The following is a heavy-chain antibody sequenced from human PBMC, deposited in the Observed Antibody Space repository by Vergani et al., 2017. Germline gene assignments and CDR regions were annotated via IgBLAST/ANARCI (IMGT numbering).Heavy chain of an antibody. CDR3: ARDVWDCSVISCSLRAGEFYYMDV. D-gene: IGHD3-16*01. J-gene: IGHJ6*03. Sequence: QVQLVESGGGVVQPGTSLRLSCEASGFKFSQFGMHWVRQGPGKGLEWVAFIAYDGSKTQYADSEKGRVTISRDNSKNTVGLEMSSLRVDDTATYYCARDVWDCSVISCSLRAGEFYYMDVWGQGTTVTVSS. CDR1: GFKFSQFG. V-gene: IGHV3-33*05. CDR2: IAYDGSKT.